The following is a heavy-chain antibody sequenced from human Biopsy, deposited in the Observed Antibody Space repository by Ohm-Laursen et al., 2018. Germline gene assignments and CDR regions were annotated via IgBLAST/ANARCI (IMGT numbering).Heavy chain of an antibody. CDR3: ASAGYNPDWNFDL. V-gene: IGHV4-59*07. D-gene: IGHD5-24*01. CDR2: IYFTGRT. J-gene: IGHJ2*01. Sequence: SDTLSLTCIVSGGPIDSYYWSWIRQPPGKALEWIGYIYFTGRTIYNPSLKRRVTMSVNTSKKQYPLRLSSVTAADTAVYYCASAGYNPDWNFDLWGRGTRVTVSS. CDR1: GGPIDSYY.